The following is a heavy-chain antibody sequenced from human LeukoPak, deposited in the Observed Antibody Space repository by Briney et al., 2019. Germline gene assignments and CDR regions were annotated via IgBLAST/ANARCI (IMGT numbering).Heavy chain of an antibody. CDR2: IFPSGST. Sequence: SETLSLTCTVSGGSITSYYWSWIRQPAGKGLEWIGRIFPSGSTNYNPSLKSRVTMSVGTSKNQISLKLSSVTAADTAVYYCARDMMAIIGYYYLMDVWGQGTTVTVSS. CDR3: ARDMMAIIGYYYLMDV. V-gene: IGHV4-4*07. CDR1: GGSITSYY. J-gene: IGHJ6*02. D-gene: IGHD3-16*01.